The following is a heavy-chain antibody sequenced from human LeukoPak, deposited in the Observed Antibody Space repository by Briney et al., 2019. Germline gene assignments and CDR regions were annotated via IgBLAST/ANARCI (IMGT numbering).Heavy chain of an antibody. CDR2: INHSGST. J-gene: IGHJ3*02. D-gene: IGHD2-2*02. Sequence: SXXXYXXXXIRQPPGKGLEWIGEINHSGSTNYNPSLKSRVTISVDTSKNQFSLKLSSVTAADTAVYYCARYCSSTSCYTAAFDIWGQGTMVTVSS. V-gene: IGHV4-34*01. CDR3: ARYCSSTSCYTAAFDI. CDR1: SXXXYX.